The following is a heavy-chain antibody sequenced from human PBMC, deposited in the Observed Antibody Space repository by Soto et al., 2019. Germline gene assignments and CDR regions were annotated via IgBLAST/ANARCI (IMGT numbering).Heavy chain of an antibody. Sequence: QVQLVESGGGVVQPGRSLRLSCAASGFTFSSYGMHWVRQAPGKGLEWVAVISYDGSNKYYADSVKGRFTISRDNSKNTLYLQMNSLRAEDTAVYYCAKPGGAIAVAGTSDIIHWCQGTLVTVSS. CDR3: AKPGGAIAVAGTSDIIH. CDR1: GFTFSSYG. J-gene: IGHJ4*02. CDR2: ISYDGSNK. V-gene: IGHV3-30*18. D-gene: IGHD6-19*01.